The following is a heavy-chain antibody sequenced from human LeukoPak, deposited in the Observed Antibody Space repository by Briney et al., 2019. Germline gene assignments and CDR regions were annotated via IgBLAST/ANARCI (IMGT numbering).Heavy chain of an antibody. V-gene: IGHV1-18*04. CDR2: INPYNGNT. CDR3: ARISGRDGYNPFDS. Sequence: ASVKVSCKASGYTFISHGITWVRQAPGQGLEWMGWINPYNGNTDYAQNLQGRVTVTADTSTSTGYMEVRSLRSDDTAVYYCARISGRDGYNPFDSWGQGTLVTVSS. D-gene: IGHD5-24*01. J-gene: IGHJ4*02. CDR1: GYTFISHG.